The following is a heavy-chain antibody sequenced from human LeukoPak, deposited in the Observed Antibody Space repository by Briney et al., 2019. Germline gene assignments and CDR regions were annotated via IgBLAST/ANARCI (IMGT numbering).Heavy chain of an antibody. J-gene: IGHJ1*01. CDR1: GLTFSSYS. CDR2: ISSSSSYI. V-gene: IGHV3-21*01. Sequence: GGSLRLSCAASGLTFSSYSMNWVRQAPGKGLEWVSSISSSSSYIYYADPVKGRFTISRDNAKNSLYLQMNSLRAEDTAVYYCARGSVGGVVVAAMTPDAEYFQHWGQGTLVTVSS. D-gene: IGHD2-15*01. CDR3: ARGSVGGVVVAAMTPDAEYFQH.